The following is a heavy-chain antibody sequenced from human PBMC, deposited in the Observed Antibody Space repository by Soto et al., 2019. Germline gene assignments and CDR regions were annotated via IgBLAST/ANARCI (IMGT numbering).Heavy chain of an antibody. CDR3: ARAIIVGATGWYFDL. CDR2: IYHSGST. V-gene: IGHV4-30-2*01. J-gene: IGHJ2*01. D-gene: IGHD1-26*01. CDR1: GGSISSGGYS. Sequence: SETLSLTCAVSGGSISSGGYSWGWIRQPPGKGLEWIGYIYHSGSTYYNPSLKSRVTISVDRSKNQFSLKLSSVTAADTAVYYCARAIIVGATGWYFDLWGRGTLVTVSS.